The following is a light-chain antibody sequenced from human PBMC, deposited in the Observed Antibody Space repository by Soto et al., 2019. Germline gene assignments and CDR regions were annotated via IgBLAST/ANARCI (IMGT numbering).Light chain of an antibody. CDR2: AAS. Sequence: DIPMTQSPSSLSASLGDRVTITCRASQSISTYLNWYQQKPGKAPKLLIYAASNLQSGVPSQFSGSGSGTDFTLTISSLKPEDFASYYCQQTYSTPRTFDQGTKVEI. CDR3: QQTYSTPRT. J-gene: IGKJ1*01. CDR1: QSISTY. V-gene: IGKV1-39*01.